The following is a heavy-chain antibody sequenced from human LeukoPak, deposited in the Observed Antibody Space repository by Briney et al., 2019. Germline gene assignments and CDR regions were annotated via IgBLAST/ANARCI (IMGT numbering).Heavy chain of an antibody. V-gene: IGHV3-30*18. CDR1: GLIFSRYG. CDR2: ISFDGKVQ. J-gene: IGHJ4*02. D-gene: IGHD2-15*01. Sequence: PGGSLRLSCAASGLIFSRYGMHWVRQAPGKGLDWVAVISFDGKVQYYADSVKGRFSISRDNSRNILYLQMNSLGTEDTAMYYCSKEVNMVAATGNDYWGQGTLVTVSS. CDR3: SKEVNMVAATGNDY.